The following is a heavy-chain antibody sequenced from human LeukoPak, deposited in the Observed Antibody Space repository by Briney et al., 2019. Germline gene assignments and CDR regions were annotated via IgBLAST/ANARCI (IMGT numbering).Heavy chain of an antibody. J-gene: IGHJ4*02. V-gene: IGHV3-23*01. Sequence: GGSLRLSCAASGFTVSSNYMSWVRQAAGEGLEWFSASGGSGGDTYYADVVTGRFTISRDNSKKTLYLQMNSLRAEDTAVYYCAKSGYNRFDYWGQGTLVTVSS. CDR3: AKSGYNRFDY. D-gene: IGHD5-24*01. CDR2: SGGSGGDT. CDR1: GFTVSSNY.